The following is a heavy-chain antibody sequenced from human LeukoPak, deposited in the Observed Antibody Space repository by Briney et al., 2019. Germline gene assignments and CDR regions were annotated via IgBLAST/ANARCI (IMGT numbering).Heavy chain of an antibody. J-gene: IGHJ5*02. V-gene: IGHV4-4*07. CDR2: IYTSGST. Sequence: SETLSLTCTVSGGSIHTYYWTWIRQPAGKGLEWIGRIYTSGSTNYNPSLKSRVTISVDTSKNQFSLKLSSVTAADTVVYYCARGGYCSSTSCRKPGGGWFDPWGQGTLVTVST. D-gene: IGHD2-2*01. CDR3: ARGGYCSSTSCRKPGGGWFDP. CDR1: GGSIHTYY.